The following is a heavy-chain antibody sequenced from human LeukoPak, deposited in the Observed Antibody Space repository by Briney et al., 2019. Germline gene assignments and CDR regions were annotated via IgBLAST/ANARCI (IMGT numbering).Heavy chain of an antibody. J-gene: IGHJ5*02. CDR1: GYTFTSYD. CDR2: MNPNSGNT. CDR3: ARAPSGVGATRLNWFDP. V-gene: IGHV1-8*01. Sequence: VASVKVSCKASGYTFTSYDINWVRQATGQGLEWMGWMNPNSGNTGYAQKFQGRVTMNRSTAINTAYMELSSLRSEDTAVYYCARAPSGVGATRLNWFDPWGQGTLVTVSS. D-gene: IGHD1-26*01.